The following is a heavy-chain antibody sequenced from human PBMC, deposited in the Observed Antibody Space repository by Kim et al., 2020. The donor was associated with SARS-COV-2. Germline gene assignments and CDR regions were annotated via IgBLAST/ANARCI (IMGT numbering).Heavy chain of an antibody. CDR1: GFSFSSYG. J-gene: IGHJ4*02. Sequence: GGSLRLSCAASGFSFSSYGMHWVRQAPGKGLEWVAVIWDDGSNKYYADSVKGRFTISRDNSKNTLYLQMNSLRAEDTAVYYCARHASGYGSYYFDYWGQGTLVTVSS. CDR2: IWDDGSNK. V-gene: IGHV3-33*03. D-gene: IGHD5-12*01. CDR3: ARHASGYGSYYFDY.